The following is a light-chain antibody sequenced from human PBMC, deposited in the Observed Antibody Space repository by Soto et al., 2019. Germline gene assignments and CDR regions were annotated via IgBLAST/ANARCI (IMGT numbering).Light chain of an antibody. CDR1: QGISDY. CDR2: AAS. Sequence: IQMTQSPSSLSASIGDRVTITCRASQGISDYLAWYQQKPGKVPKLLIRAASTLQLGVPSRFSGSGSGTDFTLTISSLQPEDVATYYCQKYNSDSLTFGGGTKVDIK. CDR3: QKYNSDSLT. J-gene: IGKJ4*01. V-gene: IGKV1-27*01.